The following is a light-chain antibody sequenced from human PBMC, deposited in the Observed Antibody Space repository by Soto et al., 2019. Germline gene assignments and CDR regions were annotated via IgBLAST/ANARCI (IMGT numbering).Light chain of an antibody. CDR3: QHLNNYPLT. CDR2: DAS. V-gene: IGKV1-9*01. Sequence: DIQMTQSPSSLSASVGNRVTITRRASQGISTSLAWYQQKQGKAPKXLIYDASTLQSGVPSRFSGSGSGTELTFTINSLQPEDFATYYCQHLNNYPLTFGQGTRLEIK. CDR1: QGISTS. J-gene: IGKJ5*01.